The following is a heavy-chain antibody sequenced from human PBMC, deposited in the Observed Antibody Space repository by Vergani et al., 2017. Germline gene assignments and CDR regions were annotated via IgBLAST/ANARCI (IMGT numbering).Heavy chain of an antibody. CDR3: ARGYDYGDYGGSAEYFQH. D-gene: IGHD4-17*01. V-gene: IGHV3-48*01. Sequence: EVQLLESGGGLVQPGGSLRLSCAASGFTVSSNYMNWVRQAPGKGLEWVSSISSSSSTIYYADSVKGRFTISRDNAKNSLYLQMNSLRSEDTAVYYCARGYDYGDYGGSAEYFQHWGQGTLVTVSS. CDR1: GFTVSSNY. CDR2: ISSSSSTI. J-gene: IGHJ1*01.